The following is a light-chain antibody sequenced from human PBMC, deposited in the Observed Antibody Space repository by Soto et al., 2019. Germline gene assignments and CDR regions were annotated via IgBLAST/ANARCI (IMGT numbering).Light chain of an antibody. CDR2: DVS. CDR1: SSDVGGYNY. V-gene: IGLV2-11*01. J-gene: IGLJ2*01. CDR3: CSYAGFDTYVV. Sequence: QSALTQPRSVSGSPGQSVTISCTGTSSDVGGYNYVSWYQEHPGKAPKLMIYDVSKRPSGVPDRFSGSKSGNTASLTISGLQAEDEADYYCCSYAGFDTYVVFGGGTKVTVL.